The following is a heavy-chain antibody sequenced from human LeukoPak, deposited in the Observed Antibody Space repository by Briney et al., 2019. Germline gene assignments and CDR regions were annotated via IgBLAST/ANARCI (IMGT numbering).Heavy chain of an antibody. CDR2: ISAYNGNT. J-gene: IGHJ4*02. Sequence: GASVKVSCKASGYTFTSYGISWVRQAPGQGLEWMGWISAYNGNTNYAQKLQGRVTMTTDTSTSTAYMELRSLRSDDTAVYYCASSEENNSYGSPRYWGQGTLVTVSS. CDR1: GYTFTSYG. D-gene: IGHD5-18*01. CDR3: ASSEENNSYGSPRY. V-gene: IGHV1-18*01.